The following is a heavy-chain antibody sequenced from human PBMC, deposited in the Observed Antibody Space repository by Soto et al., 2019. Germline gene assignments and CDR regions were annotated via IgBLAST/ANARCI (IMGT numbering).Heavy chain of an antibody. CDR2: INAGNGNT. V-gene: IGHV1-3*01. Sequence: GASVKVSCKASGYTFTSYAMHWVRQARGQRLEWMGWINAGNGNTKYSQKFQGRVTITRDTSASTAYMELSSLRSEDTAVYYCARVPYYYDSSGTTYAPNWFDPWGQGTLVTVSS. CDR3: ARVPYYYDSSGTTYAPNWFDP. CDR1: GYTFTSYA. D-gene: IGHD3-22*01. J-gene: IGHJ5*02.